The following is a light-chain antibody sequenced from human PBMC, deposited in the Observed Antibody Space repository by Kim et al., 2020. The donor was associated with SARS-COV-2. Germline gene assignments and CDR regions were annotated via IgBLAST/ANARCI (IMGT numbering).Light chain of an antibody. J-gene: IGKJ2*01. CDR3: QQYNTYPHT. V-gene: IGKV1-9*01. CDR1: QGISSY. Sequence: SASVGDRVTITCRASQGISSYLAWYQQKPGIVPTRLIYGASTLQSGVPSRFSGNGSGTDFTLTISSLQPEDFATYYCQQYNTYPHTFGQGTKLEI. CDR2: GAS.